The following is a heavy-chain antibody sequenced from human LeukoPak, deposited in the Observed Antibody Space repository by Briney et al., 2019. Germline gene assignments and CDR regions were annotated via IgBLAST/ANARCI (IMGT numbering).Heavy chain of an antibody. CDR3: ARDIRKEGKFRHSGYGGYY. CDR1: GGTFSSYA. D-gene: IGHD5-12*01. CDR2: IIPFYGKA. J-gene: IGHJ4*02. V-gene: IGHV1-69*05. Sequence: SVKVSCKASGGTFSSYAISWVRQAPGQGLEWMGWIIPFYGKANYAQKFQGRVTITTDESTSTAYMELRSLRSEDTAVYYWARDIRKEGKFRHSGYGGYYWGQGTLVTVSS.